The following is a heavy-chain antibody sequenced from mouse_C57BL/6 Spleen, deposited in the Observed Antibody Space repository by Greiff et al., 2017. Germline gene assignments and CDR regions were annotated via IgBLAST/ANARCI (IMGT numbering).Heavy chain of an antibody. V-gene: IGHV1-82*01. Sequence: VKLQESGPELVKPGASVKISCKASGYAFSSSWMNWVKQRPGKGLEWIGRLYPGDGDTNYNGKFKGKATLTADKTSSTAYMQLSSLTSEDSAVYFCASPGYFDYWGQGTTLTVSS. J-gene: IGHJ2*01. CDR3: ASPGYFDY. CDR2: LYPGDGDT. CDR1: GYAFSSSW.